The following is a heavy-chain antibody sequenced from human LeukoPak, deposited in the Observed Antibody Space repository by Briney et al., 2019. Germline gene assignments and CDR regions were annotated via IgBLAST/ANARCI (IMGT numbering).Heavy chain of an antibody. CDR3: ARRRDHYDILTGYIGSNWFDP. J-gene: IGHJ5*02. V-gene: IGHV4-59*01. CDR2: IYYSGST. D-gene: IGHD3-9*01. Sequence: PSETLSLTCTVSGGSISSYYWSWIRQPPGKGLEWIGYIYYSGSTNYNPSFKSRVTISVDTSKNQFSLKLSSVTAADTAVYYCARRRDHYDILTGYIGSNWFDPWGQGTLVTVSS. CDR1: GGSISSYY.